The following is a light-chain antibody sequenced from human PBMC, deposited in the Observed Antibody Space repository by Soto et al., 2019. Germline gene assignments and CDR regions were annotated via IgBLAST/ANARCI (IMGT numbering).Light chain of an antibody. J-gene: IGKJ4*01. Sequence: DIRMTQSPSSVSAAVVDRVTITCRASQGTSSWLAWYQQKPGKAPNLLIYAASSLQSGVPSRFSGSGSGTDLTLTISSLQPEDFATYYCQQADTFPLTFGGGTKVEIK. CDR2: AAS. V-gene: IGKV1-12*01. CDR1: QGTSSW. CDR3: QQADTFPLT.